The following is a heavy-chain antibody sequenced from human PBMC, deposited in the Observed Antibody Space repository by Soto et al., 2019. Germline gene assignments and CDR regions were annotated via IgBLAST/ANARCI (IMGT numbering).Heavy chain of an antibody. CDR3: ARDHSSSWGYYYGMDV. CDR1: GYTFTSYD. Sequence: ASVKVSCKASGYTFTSYDINWVRQATGQGLEWMGWMNPNSGNTGYAQKFQGRVTMTRNTSISTAYMELSSLRSADTAVYYCARDHSSSWGYYYGMDVWGQGTTVTVSS. CDR2: MNPNSGNT. V-gene: IGHV1-8*01. D-gene: IGHD6-13*01. J-gene: IGHJ6*02.